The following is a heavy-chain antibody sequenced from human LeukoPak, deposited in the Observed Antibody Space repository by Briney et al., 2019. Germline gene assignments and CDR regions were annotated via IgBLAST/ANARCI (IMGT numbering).Heavy chain of an antibody. CDR1: GFTFSTYA. Sequence: PGGSLRLSCAASGFTFSTYAMYWVRQAPGKGMEWVAVISYDGSNKYYADSVKGRFTISRDNSNNTLYLQMNSLRVEDPAVYYCARAYSGGWWGIDYWGQGTLVTVSS. D-gene: IGHD6-19*01. CDR3: ARAYSGGWWGIDY. CDR2: ISYDGSNK. J-gene: IGHJ4*02. V-gene: IGHV3-30*04.